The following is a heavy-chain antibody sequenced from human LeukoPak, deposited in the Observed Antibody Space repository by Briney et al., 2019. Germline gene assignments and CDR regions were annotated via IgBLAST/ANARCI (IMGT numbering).Heavy chain of an antibody. J-gene: IGHJ6*02. CDR2: IYYSGST. Sequence: PSETLSLTCAVYGGSFSGYYWSWIRQHPGKGLEWIGYIYYSGSTYYNPSLKSRVTISVDTSKNQFSLKLSSVTAADTAVYYCARNYDFWSGYYTRPPPLADVWGQGTTVTVSS. CDR1: GGSFSGYY. CDR3: ARNYDFWSGYYTRPPPLADV. V-gene: IGHV4-31*02. D-gene: IGHD3-3*01.